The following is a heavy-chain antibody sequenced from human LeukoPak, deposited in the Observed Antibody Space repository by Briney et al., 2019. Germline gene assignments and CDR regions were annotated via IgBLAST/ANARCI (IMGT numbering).Heavy chain of an antibody. CDR1: GYTFTGYY. CDR3: ARGRYCTITSCHDAGLSD. D-gene: IGHD2-2*01. CDR2: INPNSGGT. J-gene: IGHJ4*02. Sequence: GASVKVSCKASGYTFTGYYMHWVRQAPGQGLEWMGWINPNSGGTNYAQKFQGRVTMTRDTSISTAYMELSSLRSDDTAVYYCARGRYCTITSCHDAGLSDWGQGTLVTVSS. V-gene: IGHV1-2*02.